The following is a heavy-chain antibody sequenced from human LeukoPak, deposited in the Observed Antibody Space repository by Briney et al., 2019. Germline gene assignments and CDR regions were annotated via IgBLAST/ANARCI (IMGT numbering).Heavy chain of an antibody. CDR2: INPNSGST. J-gene: IGHJ4*02. Sequence: GASVKVSCTASGYTFTGYYMHWVRQAPGQGLEWMGWINPNSGSTNYAQKFQGRVTMTRDTSISTAYMELSRLRSDDTAVNYCARVNRGYCSSTSCYFVYWGQGTLVTVSS. D-gene: IGHD2-2*01. CDR1: GYTFTGYY. CDR3: ARVNRGYCSSTSCYFVY. V-gene: IGHV1-2*02.